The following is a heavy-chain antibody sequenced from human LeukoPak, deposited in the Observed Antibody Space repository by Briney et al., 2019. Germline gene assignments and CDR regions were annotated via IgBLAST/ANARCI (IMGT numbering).Heavy chain of an antibody. V-gene: IGHV1-18*01. CDR1: GYTFISYG. CDR3: ARDLVPSSSWYFDYYYGMDV. D-gene: IGHD6-13*01. Sequence: ASVKVSCKASGYTFISYGISWARQAPGQGLEWMGWISAYNGNTNYAQKLQGRVTMTTDTSTSTAYMELRSLRSEDTAVYYCARDLVPSSSWYFDYYYGMDVWGQGTTVTVSS. CDR2: ISAYNGNT. J-gene: IGHJ6*02.